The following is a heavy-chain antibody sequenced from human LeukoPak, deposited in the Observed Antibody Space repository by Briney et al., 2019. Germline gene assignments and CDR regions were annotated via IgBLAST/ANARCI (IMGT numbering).Heavy chain of an antibody. CDR2: IKQDGSEK. D-gene: IGHD3-3*01. J-gene: IGHJ4*02. Sequence: GGSLRLSCAASGFTFSSYWMSWVRQAPGKGLEWVANIKQDGSEKYYVDSVKGRFTISRDNAKNSLYLQMNGLRAGDTAVYYCARENQYYDFWSGSLYYFDYWGQGTLVTVSS. CDR1: GFTFSSYW. V-gene: IGHV3-7*01. CDR3: ARENQYYDFWSGSLYYFDY.